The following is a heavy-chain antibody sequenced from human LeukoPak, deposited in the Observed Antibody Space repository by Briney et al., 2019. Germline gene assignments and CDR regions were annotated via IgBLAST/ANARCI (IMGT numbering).Heavy chain of an antibody. D-gene: IGHD3-3*01. J-gene: IGHJ5*02. CDR1: GFTFSSYA. V-gene: IGHV3-23*01. Sequence: GGSLRLSCAASGFTFSSYAMSWVRQAPGKGPEWVSAISGSGGSTYYADSVKGRFTISRDNSKNTLYLQMNSLRAEDTAVYYCAKVSLSEAYYDFWSGYSNWFDPWGQGTLVTVSS. CDR2: ISGSGGST. CDR3: AKVSLSEAYYDFWSGYSNWFDP.